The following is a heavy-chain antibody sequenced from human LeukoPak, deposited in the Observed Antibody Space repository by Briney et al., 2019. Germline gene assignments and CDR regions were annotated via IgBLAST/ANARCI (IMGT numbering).Heavy chain of an antibody. D-gene: IGHD3-10*01. CDR1: GYTFTSYD. V-gene: IGHV1-8*01. CDR2: MNPNSGNT. J-gene: IGHJ5*02. CDR3: ARGPYHLWFGDLGWFDP. Sequence: ASVKVSCKASGYTFTSYDINWVRQATGQGLEWMGWMNPNSGNTGYAQKFQGRVTMTRNTSISRAYMELSSLRSEDTAVYYCARGPYHLWFGDLGWFDPWGQGTLVTVSS.